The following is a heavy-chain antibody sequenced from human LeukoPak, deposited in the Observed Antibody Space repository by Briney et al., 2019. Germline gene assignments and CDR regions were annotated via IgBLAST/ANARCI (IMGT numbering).Heavy chain of an antibody. V-gene: IGHV4-61*01. J-gene: IGHJ4*02. CDR3: ARYSTYCTNGVCYTTFDY. D-gene: IGHD2-8*01. CDR1: GGSISSGSYY. Sequence: SETLSLTCTVSGGSISSGSYYWSWIRQPPGKGLEWIGYIYYSGSTNYNPSLKSRVTISVDTSKNQFSLKLSSVTAADTAVYYCARYSTYCTNGVCYTTFDYWGQGTLVTVSS. CDR2: IYYSGST.